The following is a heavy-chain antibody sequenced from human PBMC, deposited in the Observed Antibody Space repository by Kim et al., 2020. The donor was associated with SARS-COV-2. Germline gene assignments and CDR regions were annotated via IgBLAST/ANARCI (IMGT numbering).Heavy chain of an antibody. CDR2: IKQDGSEK. Sequence: GGSLRLSCAASGFTFSSYWMSWVRQAPGKGLEWVANIKQDGSEKYYVDSVKGRFTISRDNAKNSLYLQMNSLRAEDTAVYYCARVGSSPPDYYYYYGMDVWGQGTTVTVAS. V-gene: IGHV3-7*05. CDR3: ARVGSSPPDYYYYYGMDV. J-gene: IGHJ6*02. CDR1: GFTFSSYW. D-gene: IGHD6-19*01.